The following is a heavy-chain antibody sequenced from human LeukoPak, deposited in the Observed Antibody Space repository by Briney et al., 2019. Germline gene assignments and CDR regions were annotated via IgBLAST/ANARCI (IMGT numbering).Heavy chain of an antibody. D-gene: IGHD3-10*01. CDR1: DDSISDYY. Sequence: PSETLSLTCTVSDDSISDYYRGWIRQPPGKGLEWIGYFHNSGTSTYNPSLKSRVTISADTSKNQFSLKLSSVTAADTAVYYCARSYYYGSGSYGMDVWGQGTTVTVSS. CDR3: ARSYYYGSGSYGMDV. V-gene: IGHV4-59*08. CDR2: FHNSGTS. J-gene: IGHJ6*02.